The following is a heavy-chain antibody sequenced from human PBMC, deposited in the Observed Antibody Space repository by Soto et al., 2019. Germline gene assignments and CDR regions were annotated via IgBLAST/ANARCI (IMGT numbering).Heavy chain of an antibody. CDR1: GVSISSGNYY. V-gene: IGHV4-39*07. CDR3: ARNNYYDFWSGYYIDYYYYMDV. CDR2: INHSGST. J-gene: IGHJ6*03. Sequence: SETLSLTCTVSGVSISSGNYYWGWVRQSPGKGLEWIGKINHSGSTNYNPSLKSRVTISVDTSKNQFSLKLSSVTAADTAVYYCARNNYYDFWSGYYIDYYYYMDVWGKGTTVTVSS. D-gene: IGHD3-3*01.